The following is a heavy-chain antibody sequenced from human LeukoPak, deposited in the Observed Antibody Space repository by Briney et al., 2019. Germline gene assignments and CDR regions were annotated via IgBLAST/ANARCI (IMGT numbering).Heavy chain of an antibody. D-gene: IGHD4-11*01. CDR2: IISIFGIA. Sequence: VQVSCKASVGTSSSYAISWVRQAPGQGLAWMGRIISIFGIAKYAQKLQGRVTITADKSTTTAYMELSSLRSEDTAVYYCARDSDTVTREYYFDYWGQGALVTVSS. J-gene: IGHJ4*02. CDR3: ARDSDTVTREYYFDY. CDR1: VGTSSSYA. V-gene: IGHV1-69*04.